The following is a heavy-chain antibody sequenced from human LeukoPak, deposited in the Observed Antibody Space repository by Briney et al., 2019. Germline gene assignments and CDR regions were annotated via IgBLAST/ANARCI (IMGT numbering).Heavy chain of an antibody. V-gene: IGHV4-4*07. D-gene: IGHD3-22*01. CDR1: GGSIHSY. J-gene: IGHJ4*02. CDR2: ISGSGTI. CDR3: ARSLDSSGYYQLVVDY. Sequence: PSETLSLTCTVSGGSIHSYWSWIRQPAGKGLEWIGRISGSGTITYNPALQSRLTISIDTSKNQFSLKLMSVTAADTAVYYCARSLDSSGYYQLVVDYWGQGTLVTVSS.